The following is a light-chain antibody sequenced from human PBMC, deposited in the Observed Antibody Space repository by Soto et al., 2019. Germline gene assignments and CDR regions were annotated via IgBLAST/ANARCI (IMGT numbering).Light chain of an antibody. J-gene: IGKJ4*01. V-gene: IGKV3-11*01. CDR1: QSVSSY. CDR3: QQRSNWPPVT. CDR2: DAS. Sequence: EIVLTQSPATLSLSPGERATLSCRASQSVSSYLAWYQQKPGQAPRLLIYDASNRATCNPARFSGSGSGTDFTLTISSLEPEDFAIYYCQQRSNWPPVTFGGGTKVEIK.